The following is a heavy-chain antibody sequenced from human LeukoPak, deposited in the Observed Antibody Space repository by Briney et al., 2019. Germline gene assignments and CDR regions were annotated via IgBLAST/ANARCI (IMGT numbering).Heavy chain of an antibody. J-gene: IGHJ6*02. CDR2: ISSSSSYI. V-gene: IGHV3-11*06. Sequence: PGGSLRLSCAASGFTFSDYYMSWIRQAPGKGLEWVSSISSSSSYIYYADSVKGRFTISRDNAKNSLYLQMNSLRAEDTAVYYCARDGRLERLSLYYYYGMDVWGQGTTVTVSS. D-gene: IGHD1-1*01. CDR1: GFTFSDYY. CDR3: ARDGRLERLSLYYYYGMDV.